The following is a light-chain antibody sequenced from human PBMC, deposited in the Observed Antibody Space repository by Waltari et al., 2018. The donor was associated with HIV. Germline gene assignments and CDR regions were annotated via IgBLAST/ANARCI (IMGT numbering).Light chain of an antibody. CDR3: ASFTGDNTVM. V-gene: IGLV2-14*03. J-gene: IGLJ3*02. Sequence: AVTQPASVSGLPGQSTTISCTGGDSAFGLYNFVSWYQQHSGKPPKLILYDVDSRSSGVSDRFSGSMSGNTASLTISGLRAEDEAHYYCASFTGDNTVMFGGGTEVTVL. CDR1: DSAFGLYNF. CDR2: DVD.